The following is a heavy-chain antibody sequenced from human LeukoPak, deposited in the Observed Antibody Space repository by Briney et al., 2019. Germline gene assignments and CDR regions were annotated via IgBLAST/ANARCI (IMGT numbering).Heavy chain of an antibody. V-gene: IGHV3-23*01. Sequence: GGSLRLSCAASGFTFSSYAMSWVRQAPGKGLEWVSAISGSGGSTYYADSVKGRFTICRDNSKNTLYLKMNSLRAEDTAVYYCAKASEKYYYGSGSPRDYWGQGTLVTVSS. CDR2: ISGSGGST. J-gene: IGHJ4*02. CDR1: GFTFSSYA. CDR3: AKASEKYYYGSGSPRDY. D-gene: IGHD3-10*01.